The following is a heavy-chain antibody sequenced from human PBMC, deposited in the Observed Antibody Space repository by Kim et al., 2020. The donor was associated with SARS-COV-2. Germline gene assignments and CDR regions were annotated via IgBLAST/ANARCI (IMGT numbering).Heavy chain of an antibody. D-gene: IGHD2-21*02. J-gene: IGHJ3*02. V-gene: IGHV3-13*04. CDR3: ARQCAGDCFGAFDI. Sequence: GWSLRLSCAASGFTFSNYPMHWVRQATGQGLEWVSAIGTAGDAYYPGSVKGRFTISRQNGDNSLYLQMNSLRAGDTAVYYCARQCAGDCFGAFDIWGQGTLVTVSS. CDR1: GFTFSNYP. CDR2: IGTAGDA.